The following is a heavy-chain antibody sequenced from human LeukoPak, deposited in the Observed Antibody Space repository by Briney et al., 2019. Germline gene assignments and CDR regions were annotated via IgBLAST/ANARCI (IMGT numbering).Heavy chain of an antibody. V-gene: IGHV4-61*02. D-gene: IGHD4-17*01. CDR1: GGSISSGSYY. Sequence: SETLSLTCTVSGGSISSGSYYWSWIRQPAGKGLEWIGRIYTSGSTNYNPSLKSRVTISVDTFKNQFSLKLSSVTAADTAVYYCARESELYGDDDYWGQGTLVTVSS. CDR3: ARESELYGDDDY. CDR2: IYTSGST. J-gene: IGHJ4*02.